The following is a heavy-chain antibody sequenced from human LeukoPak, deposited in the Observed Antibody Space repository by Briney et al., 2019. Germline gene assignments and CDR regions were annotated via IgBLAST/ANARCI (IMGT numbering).Heavy chain of an antibody. Sequence: GGSLRLSCAASGFPFSSYGMHWVRQAPGKGLEWVALIWYDGSNLYYADSVKGRFTISRDNAKNSLYLQMNSLRAEDTAVYYCARESYWGSSAKGFDYWGQGTLVTVSS. CDR3: ARESYWGSSAKGFDY. J-gene: IGHJ4*02. D-gene: IGHD7-27*01. CDR1: GFPFSSYG. CDR2: IWYDGSNL. V-gene: IGHV3-33*01.